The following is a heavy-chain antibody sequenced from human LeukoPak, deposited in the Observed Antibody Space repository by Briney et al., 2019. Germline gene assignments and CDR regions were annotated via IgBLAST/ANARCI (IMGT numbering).Heavy chain of an antibody. CDR2: ISGSGDSI. J-gene: IGHJ5*02. V-gene: IGHV3-23*01. CDR1: GFIFSSYA. CDR3: AKERSGVVPAASNS. D-gene: IGHD2-2*01. Sequence: GGSLRLSCAASGFIFSSYAMSWVRQAPGKGLEWVSVISGSGDSIYYADSVKGRFTISRDNSKNTLYLQMNSLRADDTAVYCCAKERSGVVPAASNSWGQGTLVTVSS.